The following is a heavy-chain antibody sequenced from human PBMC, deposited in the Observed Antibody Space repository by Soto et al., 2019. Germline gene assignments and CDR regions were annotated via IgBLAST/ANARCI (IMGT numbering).Heavy chain of an antibody. V-gene: IGHV1-8*01. CDR3: ARVRYCDSSTCYRLHYYYYDAMDV. CDR1: GYTFTSYD. CDR2: MNPNSGNT. D-gene: IGHD2-2*02. J-gene: IGHJ6*02. Sequence: QVQLVQSGAEVKKPGASVKVSCKTSGYTFTSYDINWVRQVTGQGLEWMGWMNPNSGNTDYAQKFQGRVTLTRNTSINTAYMELSSLRSEDTAVYYCARVRYCDSSTCYRLHYYYYDAMDVWGQGTTVTVSS.